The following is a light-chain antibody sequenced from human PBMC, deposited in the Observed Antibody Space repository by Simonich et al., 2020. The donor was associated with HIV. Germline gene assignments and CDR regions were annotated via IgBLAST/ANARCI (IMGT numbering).Light chain of an antibody. J-gene: IGKJ5*01. CDR1: QSLLLSNGYNY. CDR3: MQPLQTPIT. CDR2: LGS. Sequence: DIVMTQSPLSLPVTPGEPASISCRSSQSLLLSNGYNYLDWYLQKPGQSPQLLIYLGSNWASGVPDRFSGSGSGTDLTLKISRVEAEDVGVYYCMQPLQTPITFGQGTRLEIK. V-gene: IGKV2-28*01.